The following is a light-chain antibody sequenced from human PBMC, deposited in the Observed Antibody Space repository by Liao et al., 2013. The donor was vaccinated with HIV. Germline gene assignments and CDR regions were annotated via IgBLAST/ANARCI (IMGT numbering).Light chain of an antibody. Sequence: SYELTQPPSVSVAPGQTARITCGGDYIGSKSVHWYQQKPGQAPVLVIYYDSDRPSGIPERFSGSNSGNTATLTISRVEAGDEADYYCQVWDSSSDHPVVFGGGTKLTVL. CDR2: YDS. CDR1: YIGSKS. J-gene: IGLJ2*01. V-gene: IGLV3-21*01. CDR3: QVWDSSSDHPVV.